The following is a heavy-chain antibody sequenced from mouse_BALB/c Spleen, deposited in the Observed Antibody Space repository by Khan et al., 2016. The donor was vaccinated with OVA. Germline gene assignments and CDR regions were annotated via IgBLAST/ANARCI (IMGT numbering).Heavy chain of an antibody. V-gene: IGHV1-4*01. J-gene: IGHJ4*01. Sequence: QVQLQQSGAELARPGASVKMSCKASGYTFTSYSMHWIKQRPGQGLEWIGNINPSNAYTNYNQKFKDKATLTADKSSSTAYMQLSSLTSEDSAVYYCARDIQYYGSRGALDYWGQGTSVTVSS. CDR3: ARDIQYYGSRGALDY. D-gene: IGHD1-1*01. CDR1: GYTFTSYS. CDR2: INPSNAYT.